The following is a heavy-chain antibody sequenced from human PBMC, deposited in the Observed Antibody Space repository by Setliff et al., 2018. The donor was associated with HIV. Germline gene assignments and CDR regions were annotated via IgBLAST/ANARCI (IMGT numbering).Heavy chain of an antibody. D-gene: IGHD4-17*01. J-gene: IGHJ3*02. CDR1: GFTFSSYT. V-gene: IGHV3-48*04. CDR3: AGEDVTTSGLDI. Sequence: PGGSLRLSCAASGFTFSSYTMNWVRQAPGKGLEWISYISSSGSSIYLANSVKGRFIISRDNAKNALYLQMNSLRAEDTAVYYCAGEDVTTSGLDIWGQGTMVTVSS. CDR2: ISSSGSSI.